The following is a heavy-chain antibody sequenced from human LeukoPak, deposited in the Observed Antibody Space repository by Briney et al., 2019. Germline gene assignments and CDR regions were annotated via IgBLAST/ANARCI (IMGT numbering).Heavy chain of an antibody. CDR3: ARGYSSSPEYFQH. J-gene: IGHJ1*01. Sequence: QPGGSLRLSCAASGFTFSSYAMSWVRQAPGKGLEWVSAISGSGGSTYYADSVKGRFTISRDNSKNTLYLQMNSLRAEDTAVYYCARGYSSSPEYFQHWGQGTLVTVSS. CDR1: GFTFSSYA. V-gene: IGHV3-23*01. D-gene: IGHD6-13*01. CDR2: ISGSGGST.